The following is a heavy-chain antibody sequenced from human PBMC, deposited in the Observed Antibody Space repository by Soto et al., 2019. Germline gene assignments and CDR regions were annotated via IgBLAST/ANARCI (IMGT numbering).Heavy chain of an antibody. CDR3: ARGELHLGELSRFYFDN. V-gene: IGHV4-59*07. J-gene: IGHJ4*02. CDR1: GGSINNYY. CDR2: IYDSGST. Sequence: SDTLSLTCTVSGGSINNYYWSWIRQPPGKGLEWIGWIGYIYDSGSTNYNPSLKSRVTISVDTSKIQFSLKLSSVTAADTAVYYCARGELHLGELSRFYFDNWGQGTLVTVSS. D-gene: IGHD3-16*02.